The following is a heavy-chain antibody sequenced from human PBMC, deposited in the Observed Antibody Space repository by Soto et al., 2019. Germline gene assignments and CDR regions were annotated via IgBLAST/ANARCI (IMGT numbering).Heavy chain of an antibody. V-gene: IGHV1-2*04. J-gene: IGHJ3*02. Sequence: ASVKVSCKASGYTFTGYYMHWVRQAPGQGLEWMGWINPNSGGTNYAQKFQGWVTMTRDTSISTAYMELSRLRSDDTAVYYCATGSYCSSTSCYHGGDDAFDIWGQGTMVTVSS. D-gene: IGHD2-2*01. CDR3: ATGSYCSSTSCYHGGDDAFDI. CDR2: INPNSGGT. CDR1: GYTFTGYY.